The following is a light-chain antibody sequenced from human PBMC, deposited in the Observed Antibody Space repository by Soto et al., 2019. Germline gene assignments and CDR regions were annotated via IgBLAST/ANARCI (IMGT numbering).Light chain of an antibody. J-gene: IGKJ4*01. V-gene: IGKV1-27*01. CDR1: QAISTY. CDR2: EAS. Sequence: DIQMTQSPSSLSASLGDRVTITCLASQAISTYLAWYQQKPGKVPKLLIYEASTLQSGVPSRFSGSGSGTEFTLTISSLQPEDVATYFCQKFNSAPLTFGGGTKVDI. CDR3: QKFNSAPLT.